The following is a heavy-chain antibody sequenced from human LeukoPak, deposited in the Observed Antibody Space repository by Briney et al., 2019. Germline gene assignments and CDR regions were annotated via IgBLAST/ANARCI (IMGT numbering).Heavy chain of an antibody. CDR2: ISAYNGNT. V-gene: IGHV1-18*01. CDR3: ARRCLRYNYDFDN. CDR1: GYTFTSYG. D-gene: IGHD1-1*01. Sequence: ASVTVSCKASGYTFTSYGISWVRQAPGQGLEWMGWISAYNGNTYYTQEVQGRVTMTTDTSTNTAYMELRSLRSDDTAVYYCARRCLRYNYDFDNWGQGTLVTDSS. J-gene: IGHJ4*02.